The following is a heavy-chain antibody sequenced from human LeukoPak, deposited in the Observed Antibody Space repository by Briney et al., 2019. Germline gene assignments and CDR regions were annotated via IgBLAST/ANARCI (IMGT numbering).Heavy chain of an antibody. Sequence: PGGSLRLSCAASGFTFSSYAMSWVRQAPGKGLEWVSAISGSGGSTYYADSVKGRFTISRDNSKNTLYLQMNSLRAEDTAVYYCAKPPTYDFWSGYYSYYFDYWGQGTLVTVSS. D-gene: IGHD3-3*01. J-gene: IGHJ4*02. CDR1: GFTFSSYA. CDR3: AKPPTYDFWSGYYSYYFDY. CDR2: ISGSGGST. V-gene: IGHV3-23*01.